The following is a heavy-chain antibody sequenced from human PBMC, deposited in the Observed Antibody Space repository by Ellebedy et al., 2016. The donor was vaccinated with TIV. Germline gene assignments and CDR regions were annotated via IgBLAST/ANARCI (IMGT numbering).Heavy chain of an antibody. Sequence: MPSETLSLTCTVSGGSLTNHFWSWIRQPPGKGLEWIASIYYSGTTNYNPSLKSRVTISVDTSKNQISLTLMSSVSAADTAVYYCARVGYDFLIGYSLFDHWGQGTLVTVSS. CDR1: GGSLTNHF. J-gene: IGHJ4*02. CDR3: ARVGYDFLIGYSLFDH. V-gene: IGHV4-59*11. D-gene: IGHD3-3*01. CDR2: IYYSGTT.